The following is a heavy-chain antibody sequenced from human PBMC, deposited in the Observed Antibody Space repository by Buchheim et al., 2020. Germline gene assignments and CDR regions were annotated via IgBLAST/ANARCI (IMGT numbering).Heavy chain of an antibody. V-gene: IGHV4-39*01. Sequence: QLQLQESGPGLVKPSETLSLTCTVSGGSISSSSYYWGWIRQPPGKGLEWIGSIYYSGSTYYNPSLKSRVTISVDPSKNQFSLKLSSVTAADTAVYYCARRDYDFWSGYNDAFDIWGQGT. D-gene: IGHD3-3*01. CDR3: ARRDYDFWSGYNDAFDI. CDR1: GGSISSSSYY. J-gene: IGHJ3*02. CDR2: IYYSGST.